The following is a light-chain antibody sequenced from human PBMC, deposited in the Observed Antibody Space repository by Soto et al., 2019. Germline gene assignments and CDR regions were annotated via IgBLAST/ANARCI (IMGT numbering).Light chain of an antibody. CDR1: SSDVGGYNY. CDR2: DVN. CDR3: CSYAGSYTWV. V-gene: IGLV2-11*01. Sequence: QSALTQPRSVSGSPGQSVTISCTGTSSDVGGYNYVSWYQQHPGKAPKLMIYDVNKRPSGVPDSFSGSKSGNTASLTISGLQAEDEADYYCCSYAGSYTWVFGGGTKLTVL. J-gene: IGLJ3*02.